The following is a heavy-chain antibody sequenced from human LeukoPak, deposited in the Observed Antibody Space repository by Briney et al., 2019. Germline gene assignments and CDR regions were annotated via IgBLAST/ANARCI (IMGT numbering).Heavy chain of an antibody. J-gene: IGHJ4*02. CDR1: GGSISSSNW. CDR3: ASIYSGYDFSFDS. CDR2: IYHSGTT. V-gene: IGHV4-4*02. Sequence: SGTLSLTCAVSGGSISSSNWWSWVRQPPGKGLEWIGEIYHSGTTYYNPSLKSRVTISVDRSKNQFSLKLSSVTAADTAVYYCASIYSGYDFSFDSWGQGTLVTVSS. D-gene: IGHD5-12*01.